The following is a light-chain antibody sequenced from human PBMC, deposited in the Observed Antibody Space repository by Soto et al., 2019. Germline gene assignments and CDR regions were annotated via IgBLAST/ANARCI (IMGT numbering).Light chain of an antibody. CDR1: QGISSW. CDR3: PHANSFPLT. V-gene: IGKV1-12*01. J-gene: IGKJ4*01. Sequence: DIQMTQSPSSVSASVGDRVTITCRASQGISSWLVGYQQKPGRAPKLLLYTASTLQSGVPSRFIGSGSGTAFTLTISSLKPEDRATYYCPHANSFPLTFGGGPTVESK. CDR2: TAS.